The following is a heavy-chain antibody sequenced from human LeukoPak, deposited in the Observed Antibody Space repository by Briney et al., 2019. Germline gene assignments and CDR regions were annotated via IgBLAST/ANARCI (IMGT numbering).Heavy chain of an antibody. V-gene: IGHV4-34*01. CDR1: GGSLSGYY. CDR2: INHSGST. CDR3: ARHPYCSGGSCYSGGFAFDI. D-gene: IGHD2-15*01. Sequence: PSETLSLTCAVYGGSLSGYYWSWIRQPPGKGLEWIGEINHSGSTNYNPSLKSRVTISVDTSKNQFSLKLSSVTAADTAVYYCARHPYCSGGSCYSGGFAFDIWGQGTMVTVSS. J-gene: IGHJ3*02.